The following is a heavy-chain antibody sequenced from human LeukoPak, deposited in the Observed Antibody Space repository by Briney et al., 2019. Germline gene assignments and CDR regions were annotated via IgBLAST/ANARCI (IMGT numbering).Heavy chain of an antibody. V-gene: IGHV4-34*01. D-gene: IGHD6-19*01. Sequence: KPSETLSLTCAVYGGSFSGYYWSWIRQPPGKGLEWIGEINHSGSTNYNPSLKSRVTISVDTSKNQFSLKLSSVTAADTAVYYCAREKQIRTRIAVAGTQRGFFDYWGQGTLVTVSS. CDR1: GGSFSGYY. CDR2: INHSGST. CDR3: AREKQIRTRIAVAGTQRGFFDY. J-gene: IGHJ4*02.